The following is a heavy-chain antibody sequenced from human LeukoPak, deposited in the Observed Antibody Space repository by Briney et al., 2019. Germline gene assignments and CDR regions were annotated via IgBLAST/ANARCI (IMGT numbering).Heavy chain of an antibody. Sequence: GGSLRLSCAASGFTFRNYWMHWVRQVPGKGLEWVASIKQDGSEKYYVDSVKGRFSISRDNAKNSLHLQMNSLRAEDTAVYYCARDHTVDGLVFDYWGQGILVTVSS. CDR1: GFTFRNYW. J-gene: IGHJ4*02. D-gene: IGHD6-19*01. V-gene: IGHV3-7*01. CDR2: IKQDGSEK. CDR3: ARDHTVDGLVFDY.